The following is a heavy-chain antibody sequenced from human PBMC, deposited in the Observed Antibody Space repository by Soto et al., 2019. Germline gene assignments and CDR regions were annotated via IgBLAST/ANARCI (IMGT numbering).Heavy chain of an antibody. Sequence: SQTLSLTCAISGDSVSSNGAAWNWIRQSPSRGLEWLGRTYYRSKWYNNYAVSVNSRITINPDTSKNQFSLHLNSVTPEDTAVYYCARGLWSGYYPNWFDPWGQGTLVTVSS. CDR3: ARGLWSGYYPNWFDP. J-gene: IGHJ5*02. D-gene: IGHD3-3*01. V-gene: IGHV6-1*01. CDR2: TYYRSKWYN. CDR1: GDSVSSNGAA.